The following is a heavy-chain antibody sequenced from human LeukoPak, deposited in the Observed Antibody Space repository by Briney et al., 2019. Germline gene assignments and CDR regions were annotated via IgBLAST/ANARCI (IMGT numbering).Heavy chain of an antibody. CDR2: IYYSGST. Sequence: SETLSLTCTVSGGSISSYYWSWIRQPPGKGLEWIGYIYYSGSTNYNPSLKSRVTISVDTSKNQFSLKLSSVTAADTAVYYCAREMGTFVYWGQGTLVTVSS. J-gene: IGHJ4*02. D-gene: IGHD7-27*01. CDR3: AREMGTFVY. V-gene: IGHV4-59*12. CDR1: GGSISSYY.